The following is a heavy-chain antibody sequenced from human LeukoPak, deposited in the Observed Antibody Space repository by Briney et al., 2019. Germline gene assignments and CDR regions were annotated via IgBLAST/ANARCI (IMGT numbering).Heavy chain of an antibody. Sequence: ASVKVSCKASGYTFTSYDINWVRQATGQGLEWMGWMNPNSGGTNYAQKFQGRVTMTRDTSISTAYMELSRLRSDDTAVYYCARSAYGDPLYWGQGTLVTVSS. CDR3: ARSAYGDPLY. D-gene: IGHD4-17*01. CDR1: GYTFTSYD. CDR2: MNPNSGGT. J-gene: IGHJ4*02. V-gene: IGHV1-2*02.